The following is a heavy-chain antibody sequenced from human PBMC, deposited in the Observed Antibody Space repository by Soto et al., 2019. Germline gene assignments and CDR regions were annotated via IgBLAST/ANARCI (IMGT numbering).Heavy chain of an antibody. CDR1: GGSISSSSYY. Sequence: QLQLQESGPGLVKPSETLSLTCTVSGGSISSSSYYWGWIRQPPGKGLECIGSIYYSGSTYYNPSLKSRVTISVDTSKNQFSLKLSAVTAADTAIYYCARHLEYSGYVGDWGQGTLVTVSS. V-gene: IGHV4-39*01. D-gene: IGHD1-26*01. J-gene: IGHJ4*02. CDR3: ARHLEYSGYVGD. CDR2: IYYSGST.